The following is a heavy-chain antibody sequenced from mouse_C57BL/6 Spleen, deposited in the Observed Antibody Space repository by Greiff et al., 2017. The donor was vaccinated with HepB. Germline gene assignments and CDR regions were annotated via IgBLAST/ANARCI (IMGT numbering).Heavy chain of an antibody. Sequence: VQLQQSGPELVKPGASVKISCKASGYAFSSSWMHWVKQRPGKGLEWIGGIYPGDGDTNYNGKFKGKATLTADKSSSTAYMQLSSLTSEDSAVYVSARPNNYGSSSLCDYWGQGTTLTVSS. CDR2: IYPGDGDT. J-gene: IGHJ2*01. V-gene: IGHV1-82*01. D-gene: IGHD1-1*01. CDR3: ARPNNYGSSSLCDY. CDR1: GYAFSSSW.